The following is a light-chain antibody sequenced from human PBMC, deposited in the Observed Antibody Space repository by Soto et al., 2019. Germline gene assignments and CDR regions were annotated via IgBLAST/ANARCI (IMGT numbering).Light chain of an antibody. Sequence: ETVLTQSPATLSLSPGERATLSCRASQSVGSYLGWYQQKPGQAPRLLLYDASKRATGIPTRFSGSGSGTDFTLTISSLEPEDFAVYYCQQRSNWPLTFGGGTKVEIK. CDR3: QQRSNWPLT. CDR2: DAS. J-gene: IGKJ4*01. V-gene: IGKV3-11*01. CDR1: QSVGSY.